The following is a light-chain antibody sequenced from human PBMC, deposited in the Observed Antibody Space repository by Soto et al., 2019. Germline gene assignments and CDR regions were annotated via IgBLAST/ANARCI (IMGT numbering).Light chain of an antibody. J-gene: IGKJ2*01. Sequence: DIQLTQSPSTLSASVGDRVIITCRASQTIGTWLAWYQEKPGKATKLLIYKASTFERGVPSRFSGSGSGTEFTLSIISLQPEDFATYYCHLYNTCSPTLGQGTKLDI. CDR3: HLYNTCSPT. CDR2: KAS. V-gene: IGKV1-5*03. CDR1: QTIGTW.